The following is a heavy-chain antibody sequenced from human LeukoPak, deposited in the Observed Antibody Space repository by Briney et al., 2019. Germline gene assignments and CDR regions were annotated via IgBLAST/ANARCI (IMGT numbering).Heavy chain of an antibody. Sequence: GRSLRLSCAASGFTFSSCGMHWVRQAPGKGLEWVAVISYDGSNKYYADSVKGRFTISRDNSKNTLYLQMNSLRAEDTAVYYCAKGALYYDFWSGYPDWGQGTLVTVSS. CDR1: GFTFSSCG. CDR2: ISYDGSNK. CDR3: AKGALYYDFWSGYPD. D-gene: IGHD3-3*01. J-gene: IGHJ4*02. V-gene: IGHV3-30*18.